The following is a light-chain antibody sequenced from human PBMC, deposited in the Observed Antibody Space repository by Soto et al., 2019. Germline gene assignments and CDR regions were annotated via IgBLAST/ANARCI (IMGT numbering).Light chain of an antibody. Sequence: EIVMTQSPATLSVSPGERATLSCRASQSVSIKLAWYQQKPGQAPRLLIYGASSRATGIPDRFSGSGSGTDFTLTISRLEPEDFAVYYCQQRSNWPPEFGPGTKVDIK. CDR1: QSVSIK. V-gene: IGKV3D-20*02. CDR2: GAS. CDR3: QQRSNWPPE. J-gene: IGKJ3*01.